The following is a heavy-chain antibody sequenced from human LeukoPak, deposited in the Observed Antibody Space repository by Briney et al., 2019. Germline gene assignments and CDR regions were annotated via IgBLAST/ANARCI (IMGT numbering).Heavy chain of an antibody. CDR1: GYRFPSYW. CDR3: ARARVDTAMADFDY. D-gene: IGHD5-18*01. V-gene: IGHV5-10-1*01. J-gene: IGHJ4*02. CDR2: IDPIDSYT. Sequence: RGESLKISCKASGYRFPSYWITWVRQMPGKGLEWMGGIDPIDSYTTYSPSFQGHVTISADKSIATVYLQWSSLKASDTAMYYCARARVDTAMADFDYWGQGTLVTVSS.